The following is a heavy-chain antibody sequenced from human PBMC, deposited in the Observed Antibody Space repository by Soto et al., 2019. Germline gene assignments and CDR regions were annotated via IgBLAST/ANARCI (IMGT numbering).Heavy chain of an antibody. V-gene: IGHV4-59*01. CDR3: ARSTGAEFDP. D-gene: IGHD3-10*01. CDR1: GGSISNYF. CDR2: IYSSGST. J-gene: IGHJ5*02. Sequence: QVQLQESGPGLVKPSETLSLTCTVSGGSISNYFWNWIRHPPGKGLEWICYIYSSGSTNYNPSITSRVNMSLDQSTNHFSLKLSSVTVADTAVYYCARSTGAEFDPWGQGTLVTVSS.